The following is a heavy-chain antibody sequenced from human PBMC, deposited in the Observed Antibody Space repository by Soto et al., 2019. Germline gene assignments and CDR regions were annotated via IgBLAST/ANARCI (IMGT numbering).Heavy chain of an antibody. Sequence: GGSLRLSCAASGFTFSTYGMHWVRQAPGKGLEWVGLISYDGRYKYYPDSVKGRFTISRDNSKNTLYLEMNSLRPEDTAVYYCAKNLTYDSSGYYFDSGPDVWGQGTTVTVSS. CDR2: ISYDGRYK. V-gene: IGHV3-30*18. D-gene: IGHD3-22*01. CDR3: AKNLTYDSSGYYFDSGPDV. CDR1: GFTFSTYG. J-gene: IGHJ6*02.